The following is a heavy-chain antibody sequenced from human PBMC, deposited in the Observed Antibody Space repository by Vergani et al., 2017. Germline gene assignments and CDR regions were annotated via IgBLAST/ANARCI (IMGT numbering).Heavy chain of an antibody. J-gene: IGHJ6*02. V-gene: IGHV1-2*02. CDR2: INPNKGGT. Sequence: QVQLVQSGAEVKKPGASVNVSCKASGYTFTDYYIHWVRQAPGQGLEWMGWINPNKGGTNYAQKFQGRVTMTRGTSISTAYVELSRLRSDDTAVYYCARDYGMDVWGQGTTVTVSS. CDR3: ARDYGMDV. CDR1: GYTFTDYY.